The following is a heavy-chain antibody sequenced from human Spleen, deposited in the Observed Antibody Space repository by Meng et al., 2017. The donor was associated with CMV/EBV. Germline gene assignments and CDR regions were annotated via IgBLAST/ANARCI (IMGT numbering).Heavy chain of an antibody. Sequence: GESLKISCAASGFTFSTYGMSWVRQVPGKGLQWVSTLVNIGGSTHYADSVKGRFTISRDNSKNTLYLQINSLRAEDTAVYYCARYSGSYYPFDYWGQGTLVTVSS. CDR1: GFTFSTYG. J-gene: IGHJ4*02. D-gene: IGHD1-26*01. CDR3: ARYSGSYYPFDY. V-gene: IGHV3-23*01. CDR2: LVNIGGST.